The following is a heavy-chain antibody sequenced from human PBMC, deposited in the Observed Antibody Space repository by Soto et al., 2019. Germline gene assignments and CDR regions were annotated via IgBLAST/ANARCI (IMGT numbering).Heavy chain of an antibody. J-gene: IGHJ3*02. Sequence: GGSLKLSCAASGFTVSSNYMSWVRQAPEKGLEWVSIIYSSSSTYYADSVKGRFTISRDNAKNSLYLQMNSLRAEDTAVYYCARDPTTVTGDAFDIWGQGTMVTVSS. V-gene: IGHV3-66*01. CDR2: IYSSSST. CDR1: GFTVSSNY. CDR3: ARDPTTVTGDAFDI. D-gene: IGHD4-17*01.